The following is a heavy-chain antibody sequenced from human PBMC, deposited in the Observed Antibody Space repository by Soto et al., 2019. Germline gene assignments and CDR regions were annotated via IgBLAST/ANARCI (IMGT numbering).Heavy chain of an antibody. J-gene: IGHJ5*02. CDR2: TYYRSKWYN. D-gene: IGHD6-13*01. CDR1: GDSVSSNSAA. Sequence: SQTLSLTCVISGDSVSSNSAAWNWIRQSPSRGLEWLGRTYYRSKWYNDYAVSVKSRITINPDTSKNQFSLQLNSVTPEDTAVYYCAREGTHRPRIAAGWLDPWGQGTMVTVYS. CDR3: AREGTHRPRIAAGWLDP. V-gene: IGHV6-1*01.